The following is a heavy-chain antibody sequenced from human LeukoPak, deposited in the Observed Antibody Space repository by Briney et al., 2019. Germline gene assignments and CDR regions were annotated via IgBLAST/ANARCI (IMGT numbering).Heavy chain of an antibody. V-gene: IGHV4-30-4*08. J-gene: IGHJ6*04. Sequence: SQTLSLXCTVSGGSISSGDYYWSWIRQPPGKGLEWIGYIYYSGSTYYNPSLKSRVTISVDTSKNQFSLKLSSVTAADTAVYYCARDRLYGSGSFPMDVWGKGTTVTVSS. CDR2: IYYSGST. CDR3: ARDRLYGSGSFPMDV. CDR1: GGSISSGDYY. D-gene: IGHD3-10*01.